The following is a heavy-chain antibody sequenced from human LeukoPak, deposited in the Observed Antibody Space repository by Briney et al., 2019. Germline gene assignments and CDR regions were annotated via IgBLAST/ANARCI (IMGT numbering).Heavy chain of an antibody. CDR2: IYYSGST. Sequence: SETLSLTCTVSGASISSYYWSWIRQPPGKGLEWIGYIYYSGSTIYNPSLKSRLTISVGTSKNQLSLSLSSVTAADTAVYYCVRSASITAAGLDYWGQGTLVTVSS. CDR3: VRSASITAAGLDY. D-gene: IGHD6-13*01. CDR1: GASISSYY. V-gene: IGHV4-59*08. J-gene: IGHJ4*02.